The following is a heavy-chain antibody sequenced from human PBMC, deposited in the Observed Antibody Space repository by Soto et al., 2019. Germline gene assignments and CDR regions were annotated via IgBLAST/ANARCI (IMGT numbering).Heavy chain of an antibody. V-gene: IGHV1-69*01. CDR3: ATHGLGVSSPPYFDN. CDR2: FVPLFGTT. D-gene: IGHD3-16*01. CDR1: GGTFSGYV. Sequence: QLVQSGSEVKKPGSSVKVSCQASGGTFSGYVVTWVRQAPGQGLEWMGVFVPLFGTTNYAQRFSGRITITAEESTSTAYMELRTLRSADTAVYYCATHGLGVSSPPYFDNWGQGTLVTVSS. J-gene: IGHJ4*02.